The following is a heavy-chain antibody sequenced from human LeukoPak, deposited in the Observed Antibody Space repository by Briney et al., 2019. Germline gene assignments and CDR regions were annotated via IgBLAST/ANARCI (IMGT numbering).Heavy chain of an antibody. CDR1: GFTVSNNH. V-gene: IGHV3-53*01. D-gene: IGHD6-13*01. CDR3: ARGYSSNWNYFDY. Sequence: GGSLRLSCAASGFTVSNNHMTWVRQAPGKGLEWVSVVYTAGSTYYADSVKGRFTISRVNSKNTVYLQMNSLRVGDTAVYYCARGYSSNWNYFDYWGQGILVTVSS. J-gene: IGHJ4*02. CDR2: VYTAGST.